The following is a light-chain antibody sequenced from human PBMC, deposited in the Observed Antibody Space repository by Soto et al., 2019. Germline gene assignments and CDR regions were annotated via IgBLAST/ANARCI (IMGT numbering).Light chain of an antibody. V-gene: IGKV3-15*01. CDR1: QSVSSN. Sequence: EIVMTQSPATLSVSPGERATLSCRASQSVSSNLAWYQQKPGQAPRLLIYGVSTRATGIPARFSGSGSGTDFTLTISSLQSEDFAVYYCQQYNNWPPTFGQGTKLEIK. CDR3: QQYNNWPPT. CDR2: GVS. J-gene: IGKJ2*01.